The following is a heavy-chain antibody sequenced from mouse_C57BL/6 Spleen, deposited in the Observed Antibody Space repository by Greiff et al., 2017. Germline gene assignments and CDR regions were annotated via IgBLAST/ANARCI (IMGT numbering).Heavy chain of an antibody. CDR3: ARNYYGNAMDY. CDR2: IYPGSGST. J-gene: IGHJ4*01. Sequence: QVQLKEPGAELVRPGASVKLSCKASGYTFTDYYINWVKQRPGQGLEWIARIYPGSGSTSYNEKFKGTATLTAETSSSTAYMQLSCLTSGGSAVYYCARNYYGNAMDYWGQGTSVTVSA. CDR1: GYTFTDYY. V-gene: IGHV1-76*01. D-gene: IGHD1-1*01.